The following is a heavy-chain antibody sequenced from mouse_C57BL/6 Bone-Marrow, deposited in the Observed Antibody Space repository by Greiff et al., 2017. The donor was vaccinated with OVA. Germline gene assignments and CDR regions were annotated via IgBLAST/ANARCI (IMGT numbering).Heavy chain of an antibody. CDR1: GFTFSSYG. CDR2: ISSGGSYT. V-gene: IGHV5-6*01. CDR3: ARHEGGYSNYVGY. Sequence: EVKVVESGGDLVKPGGSLKLSCAASGFTFSSYGMSWVRQTPDKRLEWVATISSGGSYTYYPDSVKGRFTISRDNAKNTLYLQMSSLKSEDTAMYYCARHEGGYSNYVGYWGQGTTLTVSS. D-gene: IGHD2-5*01. J-gene: IGHJ2*01.